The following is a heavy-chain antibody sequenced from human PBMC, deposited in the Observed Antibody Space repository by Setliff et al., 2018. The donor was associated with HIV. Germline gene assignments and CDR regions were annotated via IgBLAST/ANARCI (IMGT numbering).Heavy chain of an antibody. CDR2: IYYSGST. V-gene: IGHV4-31*03. D-gene: IGHD6-13*01. Sequence: SETLSLTCTVSGGSISSGDYYWSWIRQHPGKGLEWIGYIYYSGSTYYNPSLKSRVTISVDTSKNQFSLKLTSVSAADTAVYYCARGVAAAGMLMDVWGKGTTVTVSS. CDR1: GGSISSGDYY. J-gene: IGHJ6*03. CDR3: ARGVAAAGMLMDV.